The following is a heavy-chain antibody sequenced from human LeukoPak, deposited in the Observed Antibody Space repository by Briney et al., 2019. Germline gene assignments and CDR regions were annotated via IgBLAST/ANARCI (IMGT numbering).Heavy chain of an antibody. V-gene: IGHV3-23*01. CDR3: ARDPLEYSSSSPVFS. J-gene: IGHJ5*02. CDR2: ISGSGGST. D-gene: IGHD6-6*01. CDR1: GFTFSSYA. Sequence: HTGGSLRLSCAASGFTFSSYAMSWVRQAPGRGLEWVSAISGSGGSTYYADSVKGRFTISRDNSKNSLYLQMNSLRAEDTAVYYCARDPLEYSSSSPVFSWGQGTLVTVSS.